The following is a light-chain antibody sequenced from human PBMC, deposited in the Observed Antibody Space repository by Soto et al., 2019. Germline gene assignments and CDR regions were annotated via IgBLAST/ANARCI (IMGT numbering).Light chain of an antibody. CDR2: STN. Sequence: QAVVTQEPSFSVSPGRTVTLTCGLSSGSVSTSYYPSWYQQTPGQAPRTLIYSTNTRSSGVPDRFSGSILGNKAALTITGAQADDESDYYCVLYMGSGIGVFGGGTKLTV. J-gene: IGLJ3*02. CDR3: VLYMGSGIGV. V-gene: IGLV8-61*01. CDR1: SGSVSTSYY.